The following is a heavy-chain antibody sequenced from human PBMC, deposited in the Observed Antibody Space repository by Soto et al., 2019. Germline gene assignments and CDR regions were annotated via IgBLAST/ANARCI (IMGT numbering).Heavy chain of an antibody. CDR3: ANLYSSAPHY. CDR1: GFTFGSYS. D-gene: IGHD5-18*01. Sequence: GGSLRLSCSASGFTFGSYSMYWVRRAPGKGLEWVSAISGSGGSTYYADSVKGRFTISRDNSKNTLYLQMNSLRAEDTAVYYCANLYSSAPHYWGQGTLVTVSS. V-gene: IGHV3-23*01. CDR2: ISGSGGST. J-gene: IGHJ4*02.